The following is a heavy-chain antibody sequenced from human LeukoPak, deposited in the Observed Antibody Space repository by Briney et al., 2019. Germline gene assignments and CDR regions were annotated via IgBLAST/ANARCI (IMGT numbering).Heavy chain of an antibody. CDR1: GFTFSSYN. D-gene: IGHD3-10*01. J-gene: IGHJ6*02. CDR2: ISSSSTDI. V-gene: IGHV3-21*01. Sequence: GGSLRLSCAASGFTFSSYNMNWVRQAPGKGLEWVSFISSSSTDIYNADSVKGRFTISRDNAKNSLYLQMNSLRAEDTAVYYCARVLLWFGEALDYGMDVWGQGTTVTVSS. CDR3: ARVLLWFGEALDYGMDV.